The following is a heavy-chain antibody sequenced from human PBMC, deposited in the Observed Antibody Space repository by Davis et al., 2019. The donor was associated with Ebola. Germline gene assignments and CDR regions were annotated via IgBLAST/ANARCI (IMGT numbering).Heavy chain of an antibody. CDR3: ASLDSSSSAGYYYGMDV. Sequence: SETLSLTCTVSGGSVSSGSYYWSWIRQPPGKGLEWIGYIYYSGSTNYNPSLKSRVTISVDTSKNQFSLKLSSVTAADTAVYYCASLDSSSSAGYYYGMDVWGKGTTVTVSS. CDR1: GGSVSSGSYY. D-gene: IGHD6-6*01. CDR2: IYYSGST. J-gene: IGHJ6*04. V-gene: IGHV4-61*01.